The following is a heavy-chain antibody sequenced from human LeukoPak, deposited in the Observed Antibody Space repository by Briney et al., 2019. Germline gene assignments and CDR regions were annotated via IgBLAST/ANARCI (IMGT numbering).Heavy chain of an antibody. CDR1: GGTFSRYA. J-gene: IGHJ4*02. CDR2: IIPIFGTA. Sequence: AVKVPHLPSGGTFSRYAISWVRQAPGQGLEWMGGIIPIFGTANYAQKFQGRVTITADESTSTAYMELSSLRSEDTAVYYCASYRDGYNGYFDYWGRGTLVTVSS. V-gene: IGHV1-69*13. CDR3: ASYRDGYNGYFDY. D-gene: IGHD5-24*01.